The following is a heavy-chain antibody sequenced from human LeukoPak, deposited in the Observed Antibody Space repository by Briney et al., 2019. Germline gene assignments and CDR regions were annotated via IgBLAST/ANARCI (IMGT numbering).Heavy chain of an antibody. Sequence: ASVKVSCKASGYTFTGYYMHWVRQAPGQGLEWMGWINPNSGGTNYAQKFQGRVTMTRDTSISTAYMELSRLRSDDTAVYYCARVPAGGDGYPTEYWGQGTLVTVSS. D-gene: IGHD5-24*01. J-gene: IGHJ4*02. CDR3: ARVPAGGDGYPTEY. V-gene: IGHV1-2*02. CDR2: INPNSGGT. CDR1: GYTFTGYY.